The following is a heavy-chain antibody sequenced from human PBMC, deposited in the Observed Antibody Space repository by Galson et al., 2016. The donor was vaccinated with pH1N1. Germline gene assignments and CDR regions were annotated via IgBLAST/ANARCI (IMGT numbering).Heavy chain of an antibody. D-gene: IGHD2-21*02. V-gene: IGHV3-7*05. Sequence: SLRLSCAGYGFTFSNYWMSWVRQAPGKGPEWVANINQDGSKKYYVDSVKGRFTISRDNAKNSVYLQMNSLRADDTAVYYCARDPSVSDCRGDCSPSWGQGTLVTVSS. CDR2: INQDGSKK. CDR1: GFTFSNYW. CDR3: ARDPSVSDCRGDCSPS. J-gene: IGHJ5*02.